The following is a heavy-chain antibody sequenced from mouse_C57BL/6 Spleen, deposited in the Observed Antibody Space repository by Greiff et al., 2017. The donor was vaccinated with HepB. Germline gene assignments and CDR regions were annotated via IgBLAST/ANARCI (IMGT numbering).Heavy chain of an antibody. CDR1: GYTFTDYE. D-gene: IGHD2-5*01. CDR3: TRNYSNPYYYAMDY. J-gene: IGHJ4*01. Sequence: ESGAELVRPGASVTLSCKASGYTFTDYEMHWVKQTPVHGLEWIGAIDPETGGTAYNQKFKGKAILTADKSSSTAYMELRSLTSEDSAVYYCTRNYSNPYYYAMDYWGQGTSVTVSS. CDR2: IDPETGGT. V-gene: IGHV1-15*01.